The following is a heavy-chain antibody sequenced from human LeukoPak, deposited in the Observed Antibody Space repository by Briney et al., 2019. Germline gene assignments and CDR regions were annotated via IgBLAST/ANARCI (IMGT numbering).Heavy chain of an antibody. CDR3: ARGPNIDY. Sequence: SETLSLTCTVPGGSISSYYWSWIRQPPGKGLEWIGYIYYSGSTNYNPSLKSRVTISVDTSKNQFSLKLSSVTAADTAVYYCARGPNIDYWGQGTLVTVSS. CDR1: GGSISSYY. CDR2: IYYSGST. J-gene: IGHJ4*02. D-gene: IGHD2/OR15-2a*01. V-gene: IGHV4-59*01.